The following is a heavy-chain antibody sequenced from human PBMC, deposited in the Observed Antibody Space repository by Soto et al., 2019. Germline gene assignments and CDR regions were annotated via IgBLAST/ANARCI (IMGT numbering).Heavy chain of an antibody. D-gene: IGHD2-21*02. V-gene: IGHV3-15*01. Sequence: EVQLVESGGGLVKPGGSLRLSCAASGITFTNAWMGWVRQAPGKGLDWSGRLKSRRDGGTSDYAAPVKGRFSISKDESKSTLYLQMNSLTTEDTAVYHCTTDGGVTAYPLFWAWGQGTLVTVSS. CDR3: TTDGGVTAYPLFWA. CDR2: LKSRRDGGTS. J-gene: IGHJ5*02. CDR1: GITFTNAW.